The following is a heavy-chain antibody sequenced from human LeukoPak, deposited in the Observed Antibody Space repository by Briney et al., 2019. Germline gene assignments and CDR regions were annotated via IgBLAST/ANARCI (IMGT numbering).Heavy chain of an antibody. CDR2: IWSDGSNK. CDR1: GVAFGIYG. V-gene: IGHV3-33*01. J-gene: IGHJ5*02. D-gene: IGHD3-10*01. Sequence: GSTLRLSYTGTGVAFGIYGEHWGRQAPGKRMEWVAVIWSDGSNKYYADSVKGRFTISRDNSKNTLYLQMNSLRAEDTAVYYCAREDGSASYYNNWFDPWGQGTLVTVSS. CDR3: AREDGSASYYNNWFDP.